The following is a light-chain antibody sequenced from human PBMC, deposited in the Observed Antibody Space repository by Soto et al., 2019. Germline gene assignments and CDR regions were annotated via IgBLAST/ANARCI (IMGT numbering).Light chain of an antibody. CDR3: QQYNNWPLWT. Sequence: EIVMTQSPATLSVSRGERATLSCRASQSVNSNLAWYKQKPGQAPRLLIYGASTRATGIPARFSGSGSGTEFTLTISSLQSEDFAVYYCQQYNNWPLWTFGQGTKVEIK. J-gene: IGKJ1*01. V-gene: IGKV3-15*01. CDR1: QSVNSN. CDR2: GAS.